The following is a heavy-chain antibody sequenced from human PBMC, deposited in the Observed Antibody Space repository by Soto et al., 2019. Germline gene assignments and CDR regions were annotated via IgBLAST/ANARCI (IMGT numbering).Heavy chain of an antibody. J-gene: IGHJ5*02. CDR1: GGSISSGGYY. CDR2: IYYSGST. CDR3: SRLQQLVLARWFDP. Sequence: PSETLSLTCTVSGGSISSGGYYWSWIRQHPGKGLEWIGYIYYSGSTYYNPSLKSRVTISVDTSKNQFSLKLSSVTAADTAVYYCSRLQQLVLARWFDPWGQGTLVTVSS. D-gene: IGHD6-13*01. V-gene: IGHV4-31*03.